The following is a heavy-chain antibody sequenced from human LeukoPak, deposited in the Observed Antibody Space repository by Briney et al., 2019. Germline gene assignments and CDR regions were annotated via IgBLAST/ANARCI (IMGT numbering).Heavy chain of an antibody. J-gene: IGHJ4*02. CDR3: ARPRYYYDSSGYYPYYFDY. CDR2: ISACNGNT. CDR1: GYTFTSYG. V-gene: IGHV1-18*01. D-gene: IGHD3-22*01. Sequence: ASVKVSCKASGYTFTSYGISWVRQAPGQGLEWMGWISACNGNTNYAQKLQGRVTMTTDTSTSTAYMELRSLRSDDTAVYYCARPRYYYDSSGYYPYYFDYWGQGTLVTVSS.